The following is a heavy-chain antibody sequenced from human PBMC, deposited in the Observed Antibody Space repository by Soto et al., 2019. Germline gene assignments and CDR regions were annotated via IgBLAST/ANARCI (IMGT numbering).Heavy chain of an antibody. CDR1: GGTFSSYT. CDR3: ARDGRVDTAMVRYWYFDL. Sequence: QVQLVQSGAEVKKPGSSVKVSCKASGGTFSSYTISWVRQAPGQGLEWMGRIIPILGIANYAQKFQGRVTITADKSTSTASMELSSLRSEDTAVYYCARDGRVDTAMVRYWYFDLWGRGTLVTVSS. V-gene: IGHV1-69*08. CDR2: IIPILGIA. J-gene: IGHJ2*01. D-gene: IGHD5-18*01.